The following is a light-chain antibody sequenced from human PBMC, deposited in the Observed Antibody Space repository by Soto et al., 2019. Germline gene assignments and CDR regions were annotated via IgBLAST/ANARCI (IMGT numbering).Light chain of an antibody. Sequence: EIVLTQSPGTLSLSPGERATLSCRASQSVYINSLAWYQQKPGQPPRLLIYGAATRASAVPDRFSGSGSGVDFALTITRLEPEDFAVYYCQQYGVSPLTFGPGTRVD. CDR1: QSVYINS. CDR2: GAA. J-gene: IGKJ3*01. CDR3: QQYGVSPLT. V-gene: IGKV3-20*01.